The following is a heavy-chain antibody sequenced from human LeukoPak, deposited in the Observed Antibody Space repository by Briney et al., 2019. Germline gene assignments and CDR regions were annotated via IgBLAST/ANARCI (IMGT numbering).Heavy chain of an antibody. V-gene: IGHV1-2*02. CDR2: INPNGGGT. CDR1: GYTFTGYY. CDR3: ARVISPRVGGAPDY. D-gene: IGHD2-2*01. Sequence: PGASVKVSCKASGYTFTGYYMHWVRQAPGQGLEWMGWINPNGGGTNYAQNFQGRVTMTRDTSISTAYMELSRLRSDDTAVYYCARVISPRVGGAPDYWGQGTLVTVSS. J-gene: IGHJ4*02.